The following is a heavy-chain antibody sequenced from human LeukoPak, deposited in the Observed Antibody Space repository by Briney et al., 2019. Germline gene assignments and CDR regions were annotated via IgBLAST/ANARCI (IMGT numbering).Heavy chain of an antibody. CDR1: GGTFGSYA. V-gene: IGHV1-69*05. CDR3: AGSWGPNYDILTGYYPDFDY. CDR2: IIPIFGTA. D-gene: IGHD3-9*01. Sequence: ASVKVSCKASGGTFGSYAISWVRQAPGQGLEWMGRIIPIFGTANYAQKFQGRVTITTDESTSTAYMELSSLRSEDTAVYYCAGSWGPNYDILTGYYPDFDYWGQGTLVTVSS. J-gene: IGHJ4*02.